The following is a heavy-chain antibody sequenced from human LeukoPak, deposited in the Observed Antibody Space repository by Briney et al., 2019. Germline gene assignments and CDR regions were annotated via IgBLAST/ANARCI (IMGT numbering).Heavy chain of an antibody. Sequence: ASVKVSCKASGYTFTNYGLSWVRQAPGQGLEWIGWISAPNGDTNYAQKLQGRVTMTTDTSTTTAYMELRSLRSDDTAVYYCARDCDRSGYYCYWGQGTLVTVSS. V-gene: IGHV1-18*01. J-gene: IGHJ4*02. D-gene: IGHD3-22*01. CDR2: ISAPNGDT. CDR3: ARDCDRSGYYCY. CDR1: GYTFTNYG.